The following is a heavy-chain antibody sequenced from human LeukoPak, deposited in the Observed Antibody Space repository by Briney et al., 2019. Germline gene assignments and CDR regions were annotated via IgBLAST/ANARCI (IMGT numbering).Heavy chain of an antibody. V-gene: IGHV1-69*04. D-gene: IGHD1-26*01. J-gene: IGHJ4*02. Sequence: ASVKVSCKASGGTFSSYAISWVRQAPGRGLEWMGRIIPILGIANYAQKFQGRVTITADKSTSTAYMELSSLRSEDTAVYYCARDGRYSGSYYVCDYWGQGTLVTVSS. CDR1: GGTFSSYA. CDR2: IIPILGIA. CDR3: ARDGRYSGSYYVCDY.